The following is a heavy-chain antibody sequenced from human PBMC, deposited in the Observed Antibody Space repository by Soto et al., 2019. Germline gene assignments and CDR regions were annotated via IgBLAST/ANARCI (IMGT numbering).Heavy chain of an antibody. D-gene: IGHD6-13*01. V-gene: IGHV2-5*02. CDR3: AQTRPYSASWAAGWCDS. Sequence: QITLKESGPTLVEPTQTLTLTCTFSGFSLSTHGVGVGWVRQSPGKTLEWLAFIYWDDDKRYRPSQQGRLTIAKDASKHPVVLTMTNVDPVDTATYFCAQTRPYSASWAAGWCDSWGKGTLVTVSS. CDR2: IYWDDDK. J-gene: IGHJ5*01. CDR1: GFSLSTHGVG.